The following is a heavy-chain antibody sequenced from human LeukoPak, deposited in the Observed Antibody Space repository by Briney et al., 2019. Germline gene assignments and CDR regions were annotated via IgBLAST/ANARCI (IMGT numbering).Heavy chain of an antibody. D-gene: IGHD2-15*01. CDR2: INSDGSST. CDR1: GFTFSSYW. Sequence: GGSLRLSCAASGFTFSSYWMHWVRQAPGKGLVWVSRINSDGSSTSYADSVKGRFTISRDNAKNTLYLQMNSLRAEDTAVYYCARARAQYCSGGSCYGVDYWGQGTLVTVSS. V-gene: IGHV3-74*01. CDR3: ARARAQYCSGGSCYGVDY. J-gene: IGHJ4*02.